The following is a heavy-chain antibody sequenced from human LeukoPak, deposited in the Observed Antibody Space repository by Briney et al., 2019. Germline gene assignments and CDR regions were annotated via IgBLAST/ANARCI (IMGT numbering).Heavy chain of an antibody. Sequence: TGGSLRLSCAASGFTFSSYEMNWVRQAPGKGLEWVSYISSSGSTIYYADSVKGRFTISRDNAKNSLYLQMNSLRAEDTAVYYCARDGIGYCSGGSCYSNSVWYYYGMDVWGQRTTVTVSS. D-gene: IGHD2-15*01. V-gene: IGHV3-48*03. CDR2: ISSSGSTI. J-gene: IGHJ6*02. CDR1: GFTFSSYE. CDR3: ARDGIGYCSGGSCYSNSVWYYYGMDV.